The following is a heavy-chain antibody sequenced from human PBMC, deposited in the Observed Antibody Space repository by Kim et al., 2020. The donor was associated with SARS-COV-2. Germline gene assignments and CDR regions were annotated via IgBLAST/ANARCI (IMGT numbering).Heavy chain of an antibody. CDR2: INPSGGST. CDR3: ARGRYCSSTSCRHWTYYYYGMDV. Sequence: ASVKVSCKASGYTFTSYYMHWVRQAPGQGLEWMGIINPSGGSTSYAQKFQGRVTMTRDTSTSTVYMELSSLRSEDTAVYYCARGRYCSSTSCRHWTYYYYGMDVWGQGTTVTVSS. D-gene: IGHD2-2*01. J-gene: IGHJ6*02. CDR1: GYTFTSYY. V-gene: IGHV1-46*01.